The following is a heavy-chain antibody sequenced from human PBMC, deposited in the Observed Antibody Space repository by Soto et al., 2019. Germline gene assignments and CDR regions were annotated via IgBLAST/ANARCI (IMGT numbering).Heavy chain of an antibody. J-gene: IGHJ3*02. CDR2: TYSSGST. V-gene: IGHV4-39*02. D-gene: IGHD3-9*01. CDR3: AGLNFDLLTGKYPFDI. CDR1: GVSISSTSYS. Sequence: SETLSLTCTVSGVSISSTSYSWGWIRQPPGRGLEWIGNTYSSGSTSYNTSLKSRVNVSVDTSKNNFSLKLSSVTAADPSFFYCAGLNFDLLTGKYPFDIWGQGTMVTVSS.